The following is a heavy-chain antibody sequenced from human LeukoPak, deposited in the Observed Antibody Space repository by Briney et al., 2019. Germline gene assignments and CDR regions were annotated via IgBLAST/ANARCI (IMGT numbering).Heavy chain of an antibody. J-gene: IGHJ4*02. CDR1: GFTFSGFW. V-gene: IGHV3-7*03. CDR2: INSDGSEG. Sequence: GGSLRLSCAVSGFTFSGFWMSWSRQAPGKGLEWVASINSDGSEGYYADVVKGRFSISRDNTKGSLFLQLNSLRAEDTAVYYCARGPHWGQGTLVTVSS. CDR3: ARGPH.